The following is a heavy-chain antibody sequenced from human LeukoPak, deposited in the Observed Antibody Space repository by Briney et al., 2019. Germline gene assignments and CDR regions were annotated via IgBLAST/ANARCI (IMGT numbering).Heavy chain of an antibody. CDR2: ISGSGGST. J-gene: IGHJ4*02. Sequence: GGSLRLSCAASGFTFSSYAMSCVRQAPGKGLEWVSAISGSGGSTYYADSVKGRFTISRDNSKNTLYLEVISLTAEDTAVYYCAKDDAWLRFGEWSQGTLVTVSS. V-gene: IGHV3-23*01. D-gene: IGHD3-10*01. CDR3: AKDDAWLRFGE. CDR1: GFTFSSYA.